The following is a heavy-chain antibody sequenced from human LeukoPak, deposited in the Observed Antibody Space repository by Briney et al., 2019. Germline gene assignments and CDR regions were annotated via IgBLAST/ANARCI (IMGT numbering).Heavy chain of an antibody. CDR1: GFTFSNAW. D-gene: IGHD2-2*01. V-gene: IGHV3-15*01. J-gene: IGHJ6*03. CDR2: IKSKTDGGTT. CDR3: AKASTFCSSTSYPMGMDV. Sequence: GGSLRLPCAASGFTFSNAWMNWVRQAPGKGLEWVGRIKSKTDGGTTDYAAPVKGRFTISRDDSKNTLYLQMNSLRAEDTAVYYCAKASTFCSSTSYPMGMDVWGKGTTVTVSS.